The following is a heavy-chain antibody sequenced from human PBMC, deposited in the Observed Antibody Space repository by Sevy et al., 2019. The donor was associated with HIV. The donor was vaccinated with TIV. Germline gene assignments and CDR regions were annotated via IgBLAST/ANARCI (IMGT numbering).Heavy chain of an antibody. D-gene: IGHD3-10*01. V-gene: IGHV3-33*01. CDR1: GFTFSSYG. Sequence: GGSLRLSCAASGFTFSSYGMHWVRQAPDKGLEWVAVIWYDGTNEYYADSVKGRFTISRDNSKNTLYLQMSSLRAEDTAVYYCARDKLPPVMVTMVRGALSYFFDYWGQGTLVTVSS. CDR3: ARDKLPPVMVTMVRGALSYFFDY. J-gene: IGHJ4*02. CDR2: IWYDGTNE.